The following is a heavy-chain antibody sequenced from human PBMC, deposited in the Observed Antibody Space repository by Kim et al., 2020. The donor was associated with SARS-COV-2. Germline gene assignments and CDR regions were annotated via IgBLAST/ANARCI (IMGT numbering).Heavy chain of an antibody. CDR1: GDTFNNYA. CDR3: VRDRGAGAVKYYGMDV. CDR2: IIPLLGVV. J-gene: IGHJ6*02. Sequence: SVKVSCKASGDTFNNYAINWVRQAPGQGLEWMGGIIPLLGVVNYSQRVQGRVTITADKSTSTAYMELTNVRSEDTAVFYCVRDRGAGAVKYYGMDVWGQ. V-gene: IGHV1-69*10.